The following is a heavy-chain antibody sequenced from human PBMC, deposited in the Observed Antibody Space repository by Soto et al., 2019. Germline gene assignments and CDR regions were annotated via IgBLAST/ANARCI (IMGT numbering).Heavy chain of an antibody. V-gene: IGHV3-23*01. J-gene: IGHJ4*02. CDR2: ISGSGGST. D-gene: IGHD3-10*01. Sequence: GGSLRLSCAASGFTFSSYAMSWVRQAPGKGLEWVSAISGSGGSTYYADSVKGRFTISRDNSKNTLYLQMNSLRAEDTAVYYCAKGRPPFLWFGELPDYYLDYWGQGTLVTVSS. CDR1: GFTFSSYA. CDR3: AKGRPPFLWFGELPDYYLDY.